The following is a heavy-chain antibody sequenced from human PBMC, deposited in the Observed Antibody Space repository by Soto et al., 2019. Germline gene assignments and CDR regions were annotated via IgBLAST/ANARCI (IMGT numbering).Heavy chain of an antibody. CDR2: IVVGSGNT. CDR3: ARDSVNWPPGVDY. D-gene: IGHD1-1*01. CDR1: GFTFTSSA. V-gene: IGHV1-58*02. Sequence: GASVKVSCKASGFTFTSSAMQWVRQARGQRLEWIGWIVVGSGNTNYAQKFQERVTITRDMSTSTAYMELSSLRSEDTAVYYCARDSVNWPPGVDYWGQGTLVTVSS. J-gene: IGHJ4*02.